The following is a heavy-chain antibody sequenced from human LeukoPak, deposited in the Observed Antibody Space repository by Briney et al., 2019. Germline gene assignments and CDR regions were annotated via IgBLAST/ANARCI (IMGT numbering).Heavy chain of an antibody. D-gene: IGHD2-15*01. J-gene: IGHJ6*03. CDR3: ARVVDYYYYIDV. CDR1: GGSISSGSYY. V-gene: IGHV4-61*02. Sequence: SQTLSLTCTVSGGSISSGSYYWSWIRQPAGKGLEWIGRIYTSGSTNYNPSLKSRVTISVDTSKNQFSLKLSSVTAADTAVYYCARVVDYYYYIDVWGKGTTVTVSS. CDR2: IYTSGST.